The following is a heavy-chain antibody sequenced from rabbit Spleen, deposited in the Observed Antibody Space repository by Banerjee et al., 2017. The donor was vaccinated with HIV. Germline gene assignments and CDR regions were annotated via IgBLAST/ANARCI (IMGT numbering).Heavy chain of an antibody. J-gene: IGHJ4*01. CDR1: GFSFSNKAV. CDR3: ARETSSGWGIISFYFSL. CDR2: IATGSSADT. D-gene: IGHD4-1*01. V-gene: IGHV1S45*01. Sequence: QEQLMESGGGLVKPEGSLKLSCTASGFSFSNKAVMCWVRQAPGKGLEWIACIATGSSADTYYASWAKGRFTISKTSSTTVDLKMTSLTAADTATYFCARETSSGWGIISFYFSLWGPGTLVTVS.